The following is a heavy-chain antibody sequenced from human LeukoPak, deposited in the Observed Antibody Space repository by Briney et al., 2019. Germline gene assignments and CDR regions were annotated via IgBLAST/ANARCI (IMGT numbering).Heavy chain of an antibody. CDR2: IRSKAYGGTT. CDR1: GFTFCDYA. J-gene: IGHJ4*02. D-gene: IGHD3-22*01. V-gene: IGHV3-49*04. Sequence: GRSLRLSCTASGFTFCDYAMSWVRQAPGKGLEWVGFIRSKAYGGTTEYAASVKGRFTISRDDCKSIAYLQMNSLKTEDTAVYYCTRGDSSGYYNPTDYWGQGTLVTVSS. CDR3: TRGDSSGYYNPTDY.